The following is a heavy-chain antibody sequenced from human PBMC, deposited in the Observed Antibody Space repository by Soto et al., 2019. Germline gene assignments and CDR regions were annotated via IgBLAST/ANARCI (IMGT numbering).Heavy chain of an antibody. Sequence: GGSLRLSCAASGFTFSSYVMHWVRQAPGKGLEWVAVISYDESNKYYADSVKGRFTISRDNSKNTLYLQLNSLRTDDTAVYYCATVGVSISLDARYYYYYGMDVWGQGTTVTVSS. CDR1: GFTFSSYV. D-gene: IGHD3-16*01. CDR3: ATVGVSISLDARYYYYYGMDV. J-gene: IGHJ6*02. V-gene: IGHV3-30-3*01. CDR2: ISYDESNK.